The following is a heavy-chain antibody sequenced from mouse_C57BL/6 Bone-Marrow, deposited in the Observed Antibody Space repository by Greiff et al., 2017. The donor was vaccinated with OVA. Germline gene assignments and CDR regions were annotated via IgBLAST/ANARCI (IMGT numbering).Heavy chain of an antibody. CDR1: GFTFSDYG. J-gene: IGHJ3*01. CDR3: AREDYGSSSAY. Sequence: EVNVVESGGGLVKPGGSLKLSCAASGFTFSDYGMHWVRQAPEKGLEWVAYISSGSSTIYYADPVKGRFTISRDNAKNTLFLQLTSLRSEDTAMYYCAREDYGSSSAYWGQGTLVTVSA. D-gene: IGHD1-1*01. V-gene: IGHV5-17*01. CDR2: ISSGSSTI.